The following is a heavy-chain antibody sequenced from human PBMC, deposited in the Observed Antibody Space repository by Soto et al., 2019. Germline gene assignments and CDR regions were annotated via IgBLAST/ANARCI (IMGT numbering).Heavy chain of an antibody. CDR2: INSDGSST. CDR1: EFTFSNYW. Sequence: EVQLVESGGGLVQPGGSLRLSCVASEFTFSNYWMYWVRQAPGKGLVWVSRINSDGSSTSYADSVKGRFTISRDNAKNTLYRQMNSLRAEDTAVYYCARSPSSGWYYFDYWGQGALVTVSS. D-gene: IGHD6-19*01. V-gene: IGHV3-74*01. CDR3: ARSPSSGWYYFDY. J-gene: IGHJ4*02.